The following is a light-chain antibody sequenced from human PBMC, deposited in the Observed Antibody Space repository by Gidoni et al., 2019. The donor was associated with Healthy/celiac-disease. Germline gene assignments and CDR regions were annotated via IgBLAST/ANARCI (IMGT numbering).Light chain of an antibody. Sequence: QSVLTQPPSASGTPGQRVTISCSGSSSNIGSNYVYWYQQLPGTAPKLLIYRNNQRPSGVPDRFSGPKSGTPASLAISGLRSEDEADYYCAAWDDSLSGVVFGGGTKLTVL. J-gene: IGLJ2*01. V-gene: IGLV1-47*01. CDR1: SSNIGSNY. CDR2: RNN. CDR3: AAWDDSLSGVV.